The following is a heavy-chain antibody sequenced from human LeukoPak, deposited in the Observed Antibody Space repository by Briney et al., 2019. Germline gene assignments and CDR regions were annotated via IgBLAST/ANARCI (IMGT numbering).Heavy chain of an antibody. CDR1: GYTFTGYY. D-gene: IGHD6-13*01. J-gene: IGHJ4*02. CDR2: INPNSGGT. CDR3: ASSNPETHSSSLDY. Sequence: ASVKVSCKASGYTFTGYYVHWVRQAPGQGLEWMGWINPNSGGTNYAQKFQGRVTMTRDTSISTAYMELSRLRSDDTAVYYCASSNPETHSSSLDYWGQGTLVTVSS. V-gene: IGHV1-2*02.